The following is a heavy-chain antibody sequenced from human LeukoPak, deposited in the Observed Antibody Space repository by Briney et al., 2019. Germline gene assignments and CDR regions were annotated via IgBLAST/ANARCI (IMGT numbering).Heavy chain of an antibody. CDR3: ARAPIVVVPAAIPNWFDP. D-gene: IGHD2-2*02. Sequence: SVKVSCKASGGTFSSYAISWVRQAPGQGLEWMGGIIPIFGTANYAQKFQGRVTITTDESTCTAYMELSSLRSEDTAVYYCARAPIVVVPAAIPNWFDPWGQGTLVTVSS. V-gene: IGHV1-69*05. CDR1: GGTFSSYA. J-gene: IGHJ5*02. CDR2: IIPIFGTA.